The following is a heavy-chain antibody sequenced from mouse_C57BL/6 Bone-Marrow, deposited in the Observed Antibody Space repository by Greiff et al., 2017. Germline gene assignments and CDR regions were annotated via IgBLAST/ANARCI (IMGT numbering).Heavy chain of an antibody. V-gene: IGHV5-17*01. D-gene: IGHD2-12*01. CDR2: ISSGSSTI. CDR1: GFTFSDYG. CDR3: ASSYSVNAMDY. J-gene: IGHJ4*01. Sequence: EVQRVESGGGLVKPGGSLKLSCAASGFTFSDYGMHWVRQAPEKGLEWVAYISSGSSTICYADTVKGRFTISRDNAKNTLFLQMTSLRSEDTAMYYCASSYSVNAMDYWGQGTSVTVSS.